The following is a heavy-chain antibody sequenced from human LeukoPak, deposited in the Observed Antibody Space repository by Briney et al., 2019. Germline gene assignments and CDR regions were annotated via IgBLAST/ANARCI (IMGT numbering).Heavy chain of an antibody. V-gene: IGHV3-21*01. CDR1: GFNCNSHA. CDR3: ARAYYGSSAFDI. D-gene: IGHD3-10*01. Sequence: GGSLRLSCAASGFNCNSHAMNWVRQAPGKGLEWVSSISSSSSYIYYADSVKGRFTISRDNAKNSLYLQMNSLRAEDTAVYYCARAYYGSSAFDIWGQGTMVTVSS. CDR2: ISSSSSYI. J-gene: IGHJ3*02.